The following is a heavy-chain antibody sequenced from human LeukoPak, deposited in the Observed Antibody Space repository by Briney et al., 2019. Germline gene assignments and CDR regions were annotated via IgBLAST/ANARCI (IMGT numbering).Heavy chain of an antibody. D-gene: IGHD2-2*01. CDR3: ASPGALAYCSSTSCYGGWFDY. CDR2: INHSGST. CDR1: GGSFSGYY. Sequence: SETLSLTCAVYGGSFSGYYWSWIRQPPGKGLEWVWSINHSGSTNYNPSLKNRLTIFVDTTTNQFSLKLSSVTAADTSVYYCASPGALAYCSSTSCYGGWFDYWGQGTLVTVSS. V-gene: IGHV4-34*01. J-gene: IGHJ5*01.